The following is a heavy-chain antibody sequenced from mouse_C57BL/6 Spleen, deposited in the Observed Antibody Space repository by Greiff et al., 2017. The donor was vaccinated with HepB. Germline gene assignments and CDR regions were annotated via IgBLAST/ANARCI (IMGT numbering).Heavy chain of an antibody. V-gene: IGHV1-80*01. CDR2: IYPGDGDT. J-gene: IGHJ3*01. CDR1: GYAFSSYW. CDR3: ARSYYDPMTWFAY. D-gene: IGHD2-10*01. Sequence: QVQLKESGAELVKPGASVKISCKASGYAFSSYWMNWVKQRPGKGLEWIGQIYPGDGDTNYNGKFKGKATLTADKSSSTAYMQLSSLTSEDSAVYFCARSYYDPMTWFAYWGQGTLVTVSA.